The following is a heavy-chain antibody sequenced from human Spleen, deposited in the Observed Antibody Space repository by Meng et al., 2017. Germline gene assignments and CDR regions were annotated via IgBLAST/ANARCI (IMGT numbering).Heavy chain of an antibody. CDR1: GYTFTSYG. CDR3: ARGARSSLPDY. CDR2: ISGYNGNT. D-gene: IGHD2-2*01. V-gene: IGHV1-18*01. J-gene: IGHJ4*02. Sequence: VHRGQSGAEVKKPGASVKVSCKASGYTFTSYGISWVRQAPGQGLEWMGWISGYNGNTNYAQKFQGRVTMATDTSTSTVYMELRSLRSDDTAVYYCARGARSSLPDYWGQGTLVTVSS.